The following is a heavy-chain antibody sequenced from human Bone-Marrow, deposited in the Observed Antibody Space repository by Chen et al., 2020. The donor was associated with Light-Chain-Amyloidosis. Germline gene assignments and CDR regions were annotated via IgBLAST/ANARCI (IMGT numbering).Heavy chain of an antibody. Sequence: VESGGGLLQRGGSLSPSGEAPGFAFSGIPIAWFRQAPGKGLEWVSTISGSGGSRYYGDSVKGRLTISRDNSKNALFLQMNSLRAEDTAVYYCAKDISYDDILPGYPADAFDIWGQGTMVTVSS. D-gene: IGHD3-9*01. CDR3: AKDISYDDILPGYPADAFDI. J-gene: IGHJ3*02. CDR2: ISGSGGSR. CDR1: GFAFSGIP. V-gene: IGHV3-23*04.